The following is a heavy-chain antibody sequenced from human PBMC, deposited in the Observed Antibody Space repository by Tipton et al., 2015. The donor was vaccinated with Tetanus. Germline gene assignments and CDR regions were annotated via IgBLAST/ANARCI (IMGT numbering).Heavy chain of an antibody. CDR2: IKWNGEST. CDR3: ARGLTQNYYDPSGDGFDF. D-gene: IGHD3-22*01. CDR1: GGSISSGDYS. V-gene: IGHV3-20*01. Sequence: TLSLTRAVSGGSISSGDYSWSWIRQPPGKGLEWVSGIKWNGESTAYADSVKGRFTISRDNARNSVSLHMNSLRAEDTALYHCARGLTQNYYDPSGDGFDFWGQGTKVTVSS. J-gene: IGHJ3*01.